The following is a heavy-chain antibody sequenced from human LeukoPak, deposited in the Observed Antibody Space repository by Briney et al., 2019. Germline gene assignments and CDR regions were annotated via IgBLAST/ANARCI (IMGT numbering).Heavy chain of an antibody. J-gene: IGHJ4*02. V-gene: IGHV3-23*01. D-gene: IGHD3-22*01. CDR1: GFTFSSYA. Sequence: GGSLRLSCAASGFTFSSYAMSWVRQAPGKGLEWVSAISGSGENTNYADSVKGRFTMSRDNSRNMLYLQMNSLRDEDTALYYCARGYRYYYDSSGYYGDFSDYWGQGTLVTVSS. CDR3: ARGYRYYYDSSGYYGDFSDY. CDR2: ISGSGENT.